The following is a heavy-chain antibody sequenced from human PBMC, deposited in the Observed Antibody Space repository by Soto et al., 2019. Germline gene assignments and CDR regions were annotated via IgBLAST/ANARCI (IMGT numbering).Heavy chain of an antibody. J-gene: IGHJ4*02. CDR2: IIPIFGTA. V-gene: IGHV1-69*13. CDR3: ARGGYFDSSNYLAY. Sequence: GASVKVSCKASGGTFSSYAISWVRQAPGQGLEWMGGIIPIFGTANYAQKFQGRVTITADESTSTAYMELSSLTSEDTAVYYCARGGYFDSSNYLAYWGLGTLVTVSS. D-gene: IGHD3-22*01. CDR1: GGTFSSYA.